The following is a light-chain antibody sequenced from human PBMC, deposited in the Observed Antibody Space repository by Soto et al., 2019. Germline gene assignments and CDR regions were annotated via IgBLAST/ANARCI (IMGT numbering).Light chain of an antibody. V-gene: IGKV1-8*01. CDR1: QGISSY. CDR2: AAS. Sequence: IQMSQSPSSLSASTGDRVTITCRASQGISSYLAWYQQKPGKAPKLLIYAASTLQSGVPSRFSGSGSGTDFTLTISCLQSEDFATYYFQQYYSYPRTFGQGTKVEIK. J-gene: IGKJ1*01. CDR3: QQYYSYPRT.